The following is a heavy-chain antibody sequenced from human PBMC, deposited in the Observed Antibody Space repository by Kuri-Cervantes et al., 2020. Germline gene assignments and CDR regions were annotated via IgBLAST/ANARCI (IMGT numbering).Heavy chain of an antibody. J-gene: IGHJ4*02. CDR2: ISYDGSNK. D-gene: IGHD3-16*01. Sequence: GGSLRLSCAASGFTFSSYGMHWVRQAPGKGLEWVAVISYDGSNKYYADSVKGRFTISRDNSKNTLYLQMNSLRAEDTALYYCAKDISWGLTSDGLYNGFDYWGQGTLVTVSS. CDR1: GFTFSSYG. V-gene: IGHV3-30*18. CDR3: AKDISWGLTSDGLYNGFDY.